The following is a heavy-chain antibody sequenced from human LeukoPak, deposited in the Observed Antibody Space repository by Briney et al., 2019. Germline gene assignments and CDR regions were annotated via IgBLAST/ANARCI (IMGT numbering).Heavy chain of an antibody. J-gene: IGHJ3*02. D-gene: IGHD3-22*01. CDR1: SGSISTYY. Sequence: PSETLSLTCTVSSGSISTYYWSWIRQSPGKGLEWMGYIFHSGSTTYNPSLSSRLTISVDTSKNQFSLKLSSVTAADTAVYYCASRKLHYYDSSGYLDAFDIWGQGTMVTVSS. CDR2: IFHSGST. CDR3: ASRKLHYYDSSGYLDAFDI. V-gene: IGHV4-59*01.